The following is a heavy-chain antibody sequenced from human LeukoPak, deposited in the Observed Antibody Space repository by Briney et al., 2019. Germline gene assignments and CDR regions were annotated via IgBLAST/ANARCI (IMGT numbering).Heavy chain of an antibody. V-gene: IGHV3-74*01. D-gene: IGHD3-3*01. CDR2: INSDGSSR. CDR1: GFTFSSYW. CDR3: ARDYDFWSGFQSY. J-gene: IGHJ4*02. Sequence: GGSLRLSCAASGFTFSSYWTHWVRQAPGKGLVWVSRINSDGSSRSYADSVKGRFTISRDNAKNTLYLQMNSLRAEDTAVYYCARDYDFWSGFQSYWGQGTLVTVSS.